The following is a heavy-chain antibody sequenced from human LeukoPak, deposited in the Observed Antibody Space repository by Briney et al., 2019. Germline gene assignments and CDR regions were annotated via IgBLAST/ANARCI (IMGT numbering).Heavy chain of an antibody. V-gene: IGHV3-66*01. CDR1: GFTVSSNY. J-gene: IGHJ4*02. D-gene: IGHD3-10*01. CDR3: ARLWFGELSPLFY. CDR2: IYSGGST. Sequence: GGSLRLSCAASGFTVSSNYMSWVRQAPGKGLEWVSAIYSGGSTYYADSVKGRFTISRDNSKNTLYLQMNSLRAEDTAVYYCARLWFGELSPLFYWGQGTLVTVSS.